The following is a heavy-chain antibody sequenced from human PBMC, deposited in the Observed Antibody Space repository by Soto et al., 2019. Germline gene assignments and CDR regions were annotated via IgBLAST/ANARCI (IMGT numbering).Heavy chain of an antibody. Sequence: PSETLSLTCAVSGGSISSGGYSWSWIRQPPGKGLEWIGYMYHSGSTYYNPSLKSRVTISVDTSKNQFSLKLSSVTAADTAVYYCARGYYYGSGSSMGVYGMDVWGQGTTVTVSS. D-gene: IGHD3-10*01. CDR2: MYHSGST. V-gene: IGHV4-30-2*01. J-gene: IGHJ6*02. CDR1: GGSISSGGYS. CDR3: ARGYYYGSGSSMGVYGMDV.